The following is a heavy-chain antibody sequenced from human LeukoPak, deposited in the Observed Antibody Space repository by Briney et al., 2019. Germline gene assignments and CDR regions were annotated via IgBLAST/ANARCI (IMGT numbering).Heavy chain of an antibody. D-gene: IGHD6-19*01. CDR2: ISGSGGST. V-gene: IGHV3-23*01. Sequence: GGSLRLSCATSGFTFSSYGMSWVRQAPGKGLEWVSGISGSGGSTYYADSVRGRFTISRDNAKNSLYLQMNSLRAEDTAVYYCARDWDGSGWSNDYWGQGTLVTVSS. J-gene: IGHJ4*02. CDR1: GFTFSSYG. CDR3: ARDWDGSGWSNDY.